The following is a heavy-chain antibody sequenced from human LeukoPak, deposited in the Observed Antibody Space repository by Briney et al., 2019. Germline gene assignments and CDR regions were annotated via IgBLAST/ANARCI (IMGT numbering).Heavy chain of an antibody. CDR2: MNANNGQT. J-gene: IGHJ6*02. Sequence: ASVKVSCKTSGYTFASYDVNWVRQAAGQGLEWVGWMNANNGQTVYAQKFQGRVSMTKESSINTAYMELNSLTSEDTAVYYCARGAWGPATVSAFWDYYFGLDVWGQGTPVIVSS. CDR3: ARGAWGPATVSAFWDYYFGLDV. D-gene: IGHD3-16*01. CDR1: GYTFASYD. V-gene: IGHV1-8*01.